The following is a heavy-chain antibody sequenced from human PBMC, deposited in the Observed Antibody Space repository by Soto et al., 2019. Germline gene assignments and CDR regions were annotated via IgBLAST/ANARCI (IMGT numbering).Heavy chain of an antibody. V-gene: IGHV3-23*01. CDR2: ISGSGGST. Sequence: VGSLRLSCAASGFTFSSYAMSWVRQAPGKGLEWVSAISGSGGSTYYADSVKGRFTISRDNSKNTLYLQMNSLRAEDTAVYYCAKEPDFWSGYFPNYFDYWGQGTLVTVSS. D-gene: IGHD3-3*01. J-gene: IGHJ4*02. CDR3: AKEPDFWSGYFPNYFDY. CDR1: GFTFSSYA.